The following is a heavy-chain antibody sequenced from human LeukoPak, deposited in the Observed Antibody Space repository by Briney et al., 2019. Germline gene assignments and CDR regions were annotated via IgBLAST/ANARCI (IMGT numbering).Heavy chain of an antibody. V-gene: IGHV3-9*01. D-gene: IGHD3-22*01. Sequence: PGRSLRLSCAASGFTFGDYAMHWVRQAPGKGLEWVSGISWNSGSIGYGDSVKGRFTISRDNAKNSLYLQMNSLRAEDTALYYCAKGSHYDSSGYYLDAFDIWGQGTVVTVSS. CDR2: ISWNSGSI. CDR1: GFTFGDYA. J-gene: IGHJ3*02. CDR3: AKGSHYDSSGYYLDAFDI.